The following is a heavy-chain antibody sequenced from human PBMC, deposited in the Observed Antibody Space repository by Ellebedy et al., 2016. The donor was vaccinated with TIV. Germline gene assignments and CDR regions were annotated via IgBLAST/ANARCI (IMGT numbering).Heavy chain of an antibody. D-gene: IGHD6-19*01. CDR2: IWYDGNNK. V-gene: IGHV3-33*06. Sequence: GESLKISCAASGFTFSSYGMHWVRPAPGKGPEWVAVIWYDGNNKYYADSVKGRFTISRDNSKNTLYLQMNNLRAANTAVYYCAKDEQRYSSGWYTSWGQGTLVTVSS. CDR1: GFTFSSYG. J-gene: IGHJ5*02. CDR3: AKDEQRYSSGWYTS.